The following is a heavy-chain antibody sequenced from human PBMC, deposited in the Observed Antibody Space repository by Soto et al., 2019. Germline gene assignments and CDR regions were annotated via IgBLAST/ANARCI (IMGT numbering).Heavy chain of an antibody. D-gene: IGHD2-2*01. CDR3: AKVSRGLGVVPAALK. V-gene: IGHV3-23*01. CDR1: GHTFQNYA. Sequence: EVQLLESGGGSVQPGGSLRLSCVASGHTFQNYAMTWVRQAPGKGLEWVSGISGSGGSTYYADSVRGRFTISRDDSKNTRYLQTSSLRAEDKAVYYCAKVSRGLGVVPAALKWGQGTLVTVSS. J-gene: IGHJ4*02. CDR2: ISGSGGST.